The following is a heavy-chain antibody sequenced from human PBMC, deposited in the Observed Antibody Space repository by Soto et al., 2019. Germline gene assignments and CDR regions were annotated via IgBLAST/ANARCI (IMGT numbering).Heavy chain of an antibody. D-gene: IGHD1-7*01. V-gene: IGHV3-23*01. J-gene: IGHJ4*02. CDR3: AKDRNYPRDQFHY. Sequence: GSLRLSCAASGFTFSTYALSWVRQAPGKGLEWVSAISANGQGIYYADSVRGRFTISRDNSKNTIFLHMDSLRAEDTAVYYCAKDRNYPRDQFHYWGQGTLVTVSS. CDR2: ISANGQGI. CDR1: GFTFSTYA.